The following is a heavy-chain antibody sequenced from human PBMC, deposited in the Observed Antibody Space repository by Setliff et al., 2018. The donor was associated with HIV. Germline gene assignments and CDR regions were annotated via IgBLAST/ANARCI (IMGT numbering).Heavy chain of an antibody. CDR3: ARVTAAPGYYLED. CDR1: GGPLSGHY. V-gene: IGHV4-34*01. J-gene: IGHJ4*02. Sequence: SETLSLTCAVYGGPLSGHYWSWIRQPPGQGLEWIGETSHSGKTNYNPSLKSRVTISVDTSKNQFSLSLSSVTAADSALYYCARVTAAPGYYLEDWGQGTLVTVSS. D-gene: IGHD6-13*01. CDR2: TSHSGKT.